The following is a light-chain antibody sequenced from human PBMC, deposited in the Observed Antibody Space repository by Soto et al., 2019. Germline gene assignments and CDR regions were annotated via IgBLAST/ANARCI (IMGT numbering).Light chain of an antibody. CDR2: HAS. CDR1: QTINNW. V-gene: IGKV1-5*01. Sequence: DLQMPQSPSTLSASIGDRVTITCRASQTINNWLAWYQQKPGKAPNLLIYHASNLETGVPSRFSGSAFGTEFTLTISSLQPDDFATYYCQHYNSYPWTFGQGTKVEI. J-gene: IGKJ1*01. CDR3: QHYNSYPWT.